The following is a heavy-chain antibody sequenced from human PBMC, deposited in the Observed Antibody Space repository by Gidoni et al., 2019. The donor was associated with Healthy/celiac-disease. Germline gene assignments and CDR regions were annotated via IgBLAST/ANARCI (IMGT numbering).Heavy chain of an antibody. J-gene: IGHJ5*02. CDR1: GFPFSTYA. Sequence: EVQLLESGGGLVQPGGSLRLSWPASGFPFSTYAMGGVRQAPGKGLEWVSAISGSGTSTYYADSVKGRFTISRDNSKNTLYLQMNSLRAEDTAVYYCAKAVLRLLQWPFDPWGQGTLVTVSS. V-gene: IGHV3-23*01. CDR2: ISGSGTST. CDR3: AKAVLRLLQWPFDP. D-gene: IGHD3-3*01.